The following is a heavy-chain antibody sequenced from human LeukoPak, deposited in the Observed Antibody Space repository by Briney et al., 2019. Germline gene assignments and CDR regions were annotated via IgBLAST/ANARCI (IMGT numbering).Heavy chain of an antibody. Sequence: SETLSLTCTVSGGSISSSSYYWGWIRQPPGKGLEWIGGIYYSGSTYYNPSLKNRVTISVDTSKNQFSLKLSSVTAADTAVYYCAALRAPTYNFWSGPSRLRFDPWGQGTLVTVSS. CDR3: AALRAPTYNFWSGPSRLRFDP. D-gene: IGHD3-3*01. J-gene: IGHJ5*02. CDR2: IYYSGST. CDR1: GGSISSSSYY. V-gene: IGHV4-39*01.